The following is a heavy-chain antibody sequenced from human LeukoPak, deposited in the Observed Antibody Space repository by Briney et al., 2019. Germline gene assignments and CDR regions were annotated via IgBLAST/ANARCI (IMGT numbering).Heavy chain of an antibody. V-gene: IGHV3-74*01. CDR2: INSDGSST. D-gene: IGHD3-3*01. CDR1: GFTFSSYW. J-gene: IGHJ4*02. CDR3: ARDLSARFYGYFDY. Sequence: GGSLRLSCAASGFTFSSYWMHWVRQAPGKGLGWVSRINSDGSSTSYADSVKGRFTISRDNAKNTLYLQMNSLRAEDTAVYYCARDLSARFYGYFDYWGQGTLVTVSS.